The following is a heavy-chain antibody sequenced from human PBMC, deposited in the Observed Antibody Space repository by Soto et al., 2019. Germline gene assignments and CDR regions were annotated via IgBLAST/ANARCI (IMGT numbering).Heavy chain of an antibody. CDR1: GFTFSSYA. CDR3: ARGGPSKIAAADY. D-gene: IGHD6-13*01. CDR2: ISYDGSNK. J-gene: IGHJ4*02. V-gene: IGHV3-30-3*01. Sequence: RGSLRLSCAASGFTFSSYAMHWVRQAPGKGLEWVAVISYDGSNKYYADSVKGRFTISRDNSKNTLYLQMNSLRAEDTAVYYCARGGPSKIAAADYWGQGTLVTVSS.